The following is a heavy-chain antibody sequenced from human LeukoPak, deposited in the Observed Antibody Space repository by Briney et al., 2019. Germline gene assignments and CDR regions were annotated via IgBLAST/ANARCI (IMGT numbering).Heavy chain of an antibody. J-gene: IGHJ4*02. CDR2: INPNSGGT. CDR3: ARGVSSGYDATFDY. V-gene: IGHV1-2*02. D-gene: IGHD5-12*01. Sequence: ASVKVSCKASGKILTGYYVHWVRRAPGQGLEWMGWINPNSGGTSYAQKFQGRVTMTRDTSISTAYMELSRLTTDDTAVYYCARGVSSGYDATFDYWGQGTLVTVSS. CDR1: GKILTGYY.